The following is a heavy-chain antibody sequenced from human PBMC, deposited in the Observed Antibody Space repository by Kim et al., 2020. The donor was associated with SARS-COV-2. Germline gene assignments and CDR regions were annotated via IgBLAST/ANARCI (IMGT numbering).Heavy chain of an antibody. CDR3: AKGMADIVVVVAATGFDY. J-gene: IGHJ4*02. Sequence: KGRFTISRDNAKNSLYLQMNSLRAEDTALYYCAKGMADIVVVVAATGFDYWGQGTLVTVSS. D-gene: IGHD2-15*01. V-gene: IGHV3-9*01.